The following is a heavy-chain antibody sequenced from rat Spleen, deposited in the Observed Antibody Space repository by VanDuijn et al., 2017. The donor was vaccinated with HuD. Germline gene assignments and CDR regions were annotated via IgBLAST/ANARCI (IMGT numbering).Heavy chain of an antibody. V-gene: IGHV5-7*01. CDR2: ISYDGSST. CDR1: GFTFSDYN. CDR3: ARHNSGYGVMDA. D-gene: IGHD4-3*01. Sequence: EVQLVESGGGLVQPGRSLKLSCAASGFTFSDYNMAWVRQAPKKGLEWVATISYDGSSTYYRDSVKGRFTISRDNAKSILYLQMDSLRSEDTATYYCARHNSGYGVMDAWGQGASVTVS. J-gene: IGHJ4*01.